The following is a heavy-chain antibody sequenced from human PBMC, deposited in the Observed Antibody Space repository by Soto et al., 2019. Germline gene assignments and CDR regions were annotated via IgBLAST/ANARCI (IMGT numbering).Heavy chain of an antibody. Sequence: QVQLVQSGAEVLKPGSSVKLSCKTSGDTFDTFAISWVRQAPGQGLEWMGGIIPIFRTPDYTQKFQGRVTITADVATSTGYMELSSLGSEDTAVYYCARDKGRGQLGGNYYYALDVWGQGTTVTVSS. CDR3: ARDKGRGQLGGNYYYALDV. V-gene: IGHV1-69*12. J-gene: IGHJ6*02. CDR1: GDTFDTFA. D-gene: IGHD1-1*01. CDR2: IIPIFRTP.